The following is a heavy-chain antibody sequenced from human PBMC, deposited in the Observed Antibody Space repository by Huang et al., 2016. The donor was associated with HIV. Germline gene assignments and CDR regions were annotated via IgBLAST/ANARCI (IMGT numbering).Heavy chain of an antibody. CDR2: ISWNSANI. Sequence: EVQLVESGGNLIQTGGSLRLACAASGFRFDNSAMYWVRQAPGKGLEWGSSISWNSANIAYGDSVKGRFTSSRDNARNSLYLQMNSLRPDDTALYYCVKGDIVGTANFFDYWGQGTQVSASS. CDR3: VKGDIVGTANFFDY. CDR1: GFRFDNSA. V-gene: IGHV3-9*01. D-gene: IGHD1-26*01. J-gene: IGHJ4*02.